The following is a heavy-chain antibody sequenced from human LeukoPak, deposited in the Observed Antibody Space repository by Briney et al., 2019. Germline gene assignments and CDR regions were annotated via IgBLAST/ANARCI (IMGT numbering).Heavy chain of an antibody. CDR1: GFAFNSYA. CDR3: ARGGSENQISGVDY. CDR2: ITYDGSQR. J-gene: IGHJ4*02. Sequence: GGSLRLSCTASGFAFNSYAMHWVRQAPGRGLEWVAVITYDGSQRFYAESLKGRFTISRDNSKSTLYLQMHSLRVEDTAVYYCARGGSENQISGVDYWGQGTLVPVSS. V-gene: IGHV3-30*04. D-gene: IGHD1-14*01.